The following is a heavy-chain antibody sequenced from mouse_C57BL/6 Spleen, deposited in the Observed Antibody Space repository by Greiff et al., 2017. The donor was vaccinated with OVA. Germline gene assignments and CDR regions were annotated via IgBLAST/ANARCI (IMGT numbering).Heavy chain of an antibody. Sequence: QVQLQQSGAELVKPGASVKMSCKASGYTFTSYWITWVKQRPGQGLEWIGDIYPGSGSTNYNEKFKSKATLTVDTSSSTAYMQLSSLTSEDSAVYYCAREGIYYYGSSYGFDYWGQGTTLTVSS. CDR1: GYTFTSYW. D-gene: IGHD1-1*01. V-gene: IGHV1-55*01. J-gene: IGHJ2*01. CDR2: IYPGSGST. CDR3: AREGIYYYGSSYGFDY.